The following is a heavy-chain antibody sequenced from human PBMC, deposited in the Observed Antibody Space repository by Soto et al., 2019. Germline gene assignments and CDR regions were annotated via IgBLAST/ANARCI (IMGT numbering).Heavy chain of an antibody. CDR1: GYTFTSYA. J-gene: IGHJ5*02. CDR3: ARDNAQKELYNWFAP. D-gene: IGHD2-8*01. CDR2: INAGNGNT. Sequence: ASVKVSCKASGYTFTSYAMHWVRQAPGQRLEWMGWINAGNGNTKYSQKFQGRVTITRDTSASTAYMELSSLRSEDAAVYYCARDNAQKELYNWFAPWGQGTLVTVSS. V-gene: IGHV1-3*01.